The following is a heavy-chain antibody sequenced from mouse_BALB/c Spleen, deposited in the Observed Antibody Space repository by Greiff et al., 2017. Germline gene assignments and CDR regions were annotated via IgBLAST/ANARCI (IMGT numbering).Heavy chain of an antibody. Sequence: RVESGGGLVQPGGSRKLSCAASGFTFSSFGMHWVRQAPEKGLEWVAYISSGSSTIYYADTVKGRFTISRDNPKNTLFLQMTSLRSEDTAMYYCARSSMITTPFDYWGQGTTLTVSS. J-gene: IGHJ2*01. CDR3: ARSSMITTPFDY. V-gene: IGHV5-17*02. D-gene: IGHD2-4*01. CDR1: GFTFSSFG. CDR2: ISSGSSTI.